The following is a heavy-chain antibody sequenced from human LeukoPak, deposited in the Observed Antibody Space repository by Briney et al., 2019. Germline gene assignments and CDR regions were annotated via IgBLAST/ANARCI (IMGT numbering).Heavy chain of an antibody. D-gene: IGHD3-10*01. CDR3: AKDEARYYGSGSYPSSDP. Sequence: GGSLGLSCAASGFAFSSYAMSWVRQAPGKGLEWVSAISGSGGSTYYADSVKGRFTISRDNSKNTLYLQMNGLRAEDTAVYYCAKDEARYYGSGSYPSSDPWGQGTLVTVSS. CDR2: ISGSGGST. V-gene: IGHV3-23*01. CDR1: GFAFSSYA. J-gene: IGHJ5*02.